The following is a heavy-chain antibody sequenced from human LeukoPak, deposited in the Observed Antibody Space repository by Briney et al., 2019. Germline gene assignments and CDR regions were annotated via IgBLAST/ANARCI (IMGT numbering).Heavy chain of an antibody. Sequence: ASVKVSCKASGYTFTSYGISWVRQAPGQGLEWMGWISAYNGNTNYAQKLQGRVTMTTDTSTSTAYMELRSLRSEDTAIYYCAKVGAYCSGFTCPYYSDYWGQGTLVTVSS. CDR2: ISAYNGNT. CDR3: AKVGAYCSGFTCPYYSDY. V-gene: IGHV1-18*01. D-gene: IGHD2-15*01. CDR1: GYTFTSYG. J-gene: IGHJ4*02.